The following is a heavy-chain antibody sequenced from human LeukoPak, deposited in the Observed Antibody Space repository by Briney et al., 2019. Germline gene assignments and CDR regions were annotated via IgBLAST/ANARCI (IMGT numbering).Heavy chain of an antibody. J-gene: IGHJ6*02. CDR3: ASYYYDSSGGYYYGMDV. D-gene: IGHD3-22*01. V-gene: IGHV3-21*01. Sequence: GGSLRLSCAASGFTFSSYAMHWVRQAPGKGLEWVSSISSSSSYIYYADSVKGRFTISRDNAKNSLYLQMNSLRAEDTAVYYCASYYYDSSGGYYYGMDVWGQGTTVTVSS. CDR1: GFTFSSYA. CDR2: ISSSSSYI.